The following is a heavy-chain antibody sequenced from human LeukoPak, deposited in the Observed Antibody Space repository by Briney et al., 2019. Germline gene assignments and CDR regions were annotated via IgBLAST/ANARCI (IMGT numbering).Heavy chain of an antibody. V-gene: IGHV1-3*01. CDR2: INAGNGNT. CDR3: ARDAGATVTAPAY. Sequence: ASVKVSCKASGYTFTSYAMHWVRQAPGQRLEWMGWINAGNGNTKYSQKFQGRVTMTTDTSTSTAYMELRSLRSDDTAVYYCARDAGATVTAPAYWGQGTLVTVSS. J-gene: IGHJ4*02. D-gene: IGHD4-17*01. CDR1: GYTFTSYA.